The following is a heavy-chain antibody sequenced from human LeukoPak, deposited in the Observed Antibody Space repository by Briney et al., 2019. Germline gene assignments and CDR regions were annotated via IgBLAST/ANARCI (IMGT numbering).Heavy chain of an antibody. D-gene: IGHD6-6*01. CDR1: GFTFSSYW. J-gene: IGHJ4*02. CDR3: AKGSGASRPYYLDY. V-gene: IGHV3-7*03. Sequence: PGGSLRLSCAASGFTFSSYWMSWVRQAPGKGLEWVANIKQDGSEKYYVDSVKGRFTISRDNAKNSLYLQMTSLTVEDTAVYYCAKGSGASRPYYLDYWGRGTLVTVSS. CDR2: IKQDGSEK.